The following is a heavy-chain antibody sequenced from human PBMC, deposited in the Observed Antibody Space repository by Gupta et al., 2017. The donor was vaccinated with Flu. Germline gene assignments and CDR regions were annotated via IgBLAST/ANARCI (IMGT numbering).Heavy chain of an antibody. CDR1: GFPFSNYW. CDR3: AXNRGWEQFDY. Sequence: EVQLVDSGGGLVQTGGSLRLSCAASGFPFSNYWMDWVRQAPGKGLEWVANIKEDGSVKNYVENVKGRCTISRDNGKNSVYIQMNALRPEXTXVYYCAXNRGWEQFDYWGQGALVTVS. D-gene: IGHD5-24*01. CDR2: IKEDGSVK. V-gene: IGHV3-7*01. J-gene: IGHJ4*02.